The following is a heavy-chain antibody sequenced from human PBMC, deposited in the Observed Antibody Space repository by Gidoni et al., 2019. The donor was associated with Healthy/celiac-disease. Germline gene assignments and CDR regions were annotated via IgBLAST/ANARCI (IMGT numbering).Heavy chain of an antibody. J-gene: IGHJ5*02. CDR1: GYTFTGYY. D-gene: IGHD3-10*01. Sequence: QVQLVQSGAEVKKPGASVQVSCKASGYTFTGYYMHWVRQAPGQGLEWMGWINPNSGGTNYAQKFQGRVTMTRDTSISTAYMELSRLRSDDTAVYYCAREDGSGSYYKGVNWFDPWGQGTLVTVSS. CDR2: INPNSGGT. CDR3: AREDGSGSYYKGVNWFDP. V-gene: IGHV1-2*02.